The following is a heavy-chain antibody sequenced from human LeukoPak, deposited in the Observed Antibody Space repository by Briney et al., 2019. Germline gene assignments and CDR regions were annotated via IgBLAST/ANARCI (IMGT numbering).Heavy chain of an antibody. CDR2: IWYDGSNK. D-gene: IGHD2-15*01. V-gene: IGHV3-33*06. CDR1: GFTFSSYG. J-gene: IGHJ4*02. CDR3: AKAQGYCSGGSCFTGNPHFDY. Sequence: PGGSLRLSCAASGFTFSSYGMHWVRQAPGKGLEGVAVIWYDGSNKYYADSVKGRFTISRDNSKNTLYLQMNSLRAEDTAVYYCAKAQGYCSGGSCFTGNPHFDYWGQGTLVTVSS.